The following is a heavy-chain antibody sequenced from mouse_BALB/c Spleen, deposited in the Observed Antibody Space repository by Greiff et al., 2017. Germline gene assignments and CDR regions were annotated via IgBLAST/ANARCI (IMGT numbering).Heavy chain of an antibody. CDR3: ARGVGRGFAY. CDR1: GYSITSDYA. D-gene: IGHD4-1*01. Sequence: EVQLQESGPGLVKPSQSLSLTCTVTGYSITSDYAWNWIRQFPGNKLEWMGYISYSGSTSYNPSLKSRISITRDTSKNQFFLQLNSVTTEDTATYYCARGVGRGFAYWGQGTLVTVSA. CDR2: ISYSGST. J-gene: IGHJ3*01. V-gene: IGHV3-2*02.